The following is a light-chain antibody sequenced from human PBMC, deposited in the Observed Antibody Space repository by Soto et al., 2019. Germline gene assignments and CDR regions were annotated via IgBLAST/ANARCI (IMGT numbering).Light chain of an antibody. CDR2: AAS. V-gene: IGKV1-12*01. J-gene: IGKJ4*01. CDR3: QQTKSYPLA. CDR1: QDISNW. Sequence: DIQMTQSPSSVSASVGDRVTITCRASQDISNWLAWYQQRPGKAPNLLIYAASSLQTGVPSRFSGGGFGTDFTLTISSLPPEDFATYYFQQTKSYPLAFGGGTKVEIK.